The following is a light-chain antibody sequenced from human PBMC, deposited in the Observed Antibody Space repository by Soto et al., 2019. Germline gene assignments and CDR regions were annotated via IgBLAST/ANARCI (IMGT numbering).Light chain of an antibody. CDR2: GAS. V-gene: IGKV3-15*01. CDR3: QQFRSFPIT. Sequence: EIVMTQSPDTLSVSPGEGATLSCRVSQSIRSNLAWYQQRPGQAPRLLMYGASTRADGIPARFTGSGSGTEFTLTISSLQPEDFATYYCQQFRSFPITFGQGTRLEIK. J-gene: IGKJ5*01. CDR1: QSIRSN.